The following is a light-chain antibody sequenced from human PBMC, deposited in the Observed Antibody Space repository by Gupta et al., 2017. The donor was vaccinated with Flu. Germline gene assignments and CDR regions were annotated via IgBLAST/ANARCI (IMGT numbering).Light chain of an antibody. CDR3: RQRSNWPPT. CDR2: DAS. V-gene: IGKV3-11*01. Sequence: EIVLTQSPATLSLSPGERATLSCRASQSVSSYLAWYQQKPGQAPRLLIYDASNRAPGIPARFSGSGSGTDFTLTISSLGPEDFAVYSFRQRSNWPPTSGQGTKVEIK. J-gene: IGKJ1*01. CDR1: QSVSSY.